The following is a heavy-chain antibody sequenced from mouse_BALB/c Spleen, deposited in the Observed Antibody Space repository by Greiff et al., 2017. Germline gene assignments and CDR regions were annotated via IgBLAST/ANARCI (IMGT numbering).Heavy chain of an antibody. D-gene: IGHD2-1*01. CDR1: GYTFTSYW. CDR2: INPSTGYT. J-gene: IGHJ3*01. Sequence: VQLQQSGAELAKPGASVKMSCKASGYTFTSYWMHWVKQRPGQGLEWIGYINPSTGYTEYNQKFKDKATLTADKSSSTAYMQLSSLTSEDSAVYYCARSTEAYWGQGTLVTVSA. V-gene: IGHV1-7*01. CDR3: ARSTEAY.